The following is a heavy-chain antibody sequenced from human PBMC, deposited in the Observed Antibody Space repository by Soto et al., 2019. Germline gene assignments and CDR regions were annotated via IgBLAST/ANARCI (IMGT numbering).Heavy chain of an antibody. CDR1: GYNFASDG. J-gene: IGHJ6*02. V-gene: IGHV1-18*01. CDR3: ANRGNPLMDL. CDR2: IYASNGYT. Sequence: QVYLVQSGGEAKKPGASVKVSCKASGYNFASDGVTWVRQAPGQGLEWLGWIYASNGYTNYARKFQDSVIMTTDPSTRTFYMELRSLKSDDTAVYYCANRGNPLMDLWGQGTTVIVSS.